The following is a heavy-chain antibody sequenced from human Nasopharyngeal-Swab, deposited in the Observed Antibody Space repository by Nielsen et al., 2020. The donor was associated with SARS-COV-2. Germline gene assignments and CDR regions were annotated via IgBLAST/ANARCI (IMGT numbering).Heavy chain of an antibody. CDR1: GGSISSSSYY. CDR3: AREFGTRDAFDI. D-gene: IGHD1-1*01. V-gene: IGHV4-39*01. J-gene: IGHJ3*02. CDR2: IYYSGST. Sequence: SETLSLTCTVSGGSISSSSYYWGWIRQPPRKGLEWIGSIYYSGSTYYNPSLKSRVTISVDTSKNQFSLKLSSVTAADTAVYYCAREFGTRDAFDIWGQGTMVTVSS.